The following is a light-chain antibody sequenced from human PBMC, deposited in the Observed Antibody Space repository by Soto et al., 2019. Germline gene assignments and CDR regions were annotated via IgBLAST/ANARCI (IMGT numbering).Light chain of an antibody. CDR1: QDIRTE. J-gene: IGKJ1*01. V-gene: IGKV1-6*01. CDR3: LQDYSYPRT. Sequence: AIQMTQSPSSLSASVGDRVTITCRASQDIRTELGWYQQKPGKATKLLIYGASTLQSGVPSRFSGSGSGTDFTLTISSLQPEDFATYYCLQDYSYPRTFGQGTKVEI. CDR2: GAS.